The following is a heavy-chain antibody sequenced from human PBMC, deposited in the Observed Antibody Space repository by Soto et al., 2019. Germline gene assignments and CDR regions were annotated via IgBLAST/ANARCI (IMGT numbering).Heavy chain of an antibody. CDR1: GGSIDGRN. V-gene: IGHV4-59*08. CDR2: VYYDGGS. CDR3: VRQGIGNLHGLVDV. J-gene: IGHJ6*02. D-gene: IGHD3-10*01. Sequence: QVQLQESGPGLVKPSETLSLTCTVSGGSIDGRNCAWIRQPPGKGLEWLGYVYYDGGSSYNPSVESLLTLSMETSKSQFSLQLRSVTAADTAVYYCVRQGIGNLHGLVDVWGRGTTVTVSS.